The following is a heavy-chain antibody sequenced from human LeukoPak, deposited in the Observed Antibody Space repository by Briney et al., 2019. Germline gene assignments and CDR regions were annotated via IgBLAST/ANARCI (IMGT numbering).Heavy chain of an antibody. Sequence: SETLSLTCTASGGSITSYYWSWIRQPPGKGLEWIGFIYYSGRTDFNPSLKSRVTISVDTSKNQFSLRLNSVTAADTAVYYCARSGSVDGAFDIWGQGTMVTVSS. CDR1: GGSITSYY. V-gene: IGHV4-59*01. D-gene: IGHD3-10*01. J-gene: IGHJ3*02. CDR3: ARSGSVDGAFDI. CDR2: IYYSGRT.